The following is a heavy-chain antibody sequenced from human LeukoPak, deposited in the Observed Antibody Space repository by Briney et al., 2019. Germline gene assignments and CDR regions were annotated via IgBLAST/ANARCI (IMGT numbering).Heavy chain of an antibody. CDR3: ARDRGDSSARLNWFDP. J-gene: IGHJ5*02. Sequence: SETLSLTCTVSGGSISSYYWSWIRQPPGKGLEWIGYIYYSGSTNYNPSLKRRVTISVDTSKNQFSLKLSSVTAADTAVYYCARDRGDSSARLNWFDPWGQGTLVTVSS. V-gene: IGHV4-59*01. D-gene: IGHD3-22*01. CDR1: GGSISSYY. CDR2: IYYSGST.